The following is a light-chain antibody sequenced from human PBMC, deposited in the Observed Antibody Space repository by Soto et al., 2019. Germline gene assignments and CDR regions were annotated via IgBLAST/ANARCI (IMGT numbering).Light chain of an antibody. V-gene: IGKV3D-15*01. J-gene: IGKJ4*01. CDR2: DVS. CDR1: QSVSSN. CDR3: QQYNNWPLT. Sequence: EIVMTQSPPTLSVSPGERATLSCWASQSVSSNLAWYQQKPGQAPRLLIYDVSTRATGIPTRFSGSGSGTEFTLTISSLQSEDFAAYYCQQYNNWPLTFGGGTKVEIK.